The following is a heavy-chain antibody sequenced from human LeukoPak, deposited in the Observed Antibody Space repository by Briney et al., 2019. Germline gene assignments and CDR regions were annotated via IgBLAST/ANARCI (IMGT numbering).Heavy chain of an antibody. V-gene: IGHV3-23*01. CDR3: AKAPALYYDFWRRYPAY. Sequence: GGSLRLSCAASGFTFSSYAMSWVRQAPGKGLEWVSSISGSGGSTNYADSVKGRFTISRQNPKNTLYLHINRLSAEDTAVYSCAKAPALYYDFWRRYPAYWGQGTLVTVSS. D-gene: IGHD3-3*01. J-gene: IGHJ4*02. CDR1: GFTFSSYA. CDR2: ISGSGGST.